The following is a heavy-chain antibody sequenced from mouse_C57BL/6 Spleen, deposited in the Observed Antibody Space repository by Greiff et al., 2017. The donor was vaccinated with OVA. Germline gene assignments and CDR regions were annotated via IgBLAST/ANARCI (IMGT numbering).Heavy chain of an antibody. CDR2: IHPNSGST. V-gene: IGHV1-64*01. D-gene: IGHD1-1*01. CDR3: ARHNYGSSVRVDY. Sequence: QVHVKQSGAELVKPGASVKLSCKASGYTFTSYWMHWVKQRPGQGLEWIGMIHPNSGSTNYNEKFKSKATLTVDKSSSTAYMQLSSLTSEDSAVYYCARHNYGSSVRVDYWGQGTTLTVSS. J-gene: IGHJ2*01. CDR1: GYTFTSYW.